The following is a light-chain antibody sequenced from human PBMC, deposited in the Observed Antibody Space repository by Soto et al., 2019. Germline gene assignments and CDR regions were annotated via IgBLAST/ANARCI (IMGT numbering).Light chain of an antibody. J-gene: IGKJ4*02. CDR1: QSVSSY. V-gene: IGKV3-11*01. CDR3: QQRGNWPLT. Sequence: EIVLTQSPATLSLSPGERATLSCRASQSVSSYLAWYQQKPGQAPRLLIYDASNRATGIPARFSGSGSGTDFTLTSSSLEPEDFALYYCQQRGNWPLTFGGGTKVEIK. CDR2: DAS.